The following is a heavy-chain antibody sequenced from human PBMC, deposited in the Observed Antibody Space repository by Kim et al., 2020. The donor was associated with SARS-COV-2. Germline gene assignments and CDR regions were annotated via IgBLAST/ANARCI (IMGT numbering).Heavy chain of an antibody. V-gene: IGHV3-9*01. CDR1: GFTFGDYA. D-gene: IGHD3-10*01. CDR3: AKVGDVLLWFGEKAGGYYFDY. CDR2: ISWNSGSI. J-gene: IGHJ4*02. Sequence: GGSLRLSCAASGFTFGDYAMHWVRQAPGKGLEWVSGISWNSGSIGYADSVKGRFTISRDNAKNSLYLQMNSLRAEDTALYYCAKVGDVLLWFGEKAGGYYFDYWGQGTLVTVSS.